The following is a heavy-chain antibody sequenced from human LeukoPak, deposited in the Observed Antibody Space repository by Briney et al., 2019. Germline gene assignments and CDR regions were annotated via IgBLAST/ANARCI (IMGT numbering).Heavy chain of an antibody. V-gene: IGHV4-59*08. CDR3: ARSDYYYGMDV. CDR2: IYYSGST. Sequence: SETLSLTCTVSGGSISTYYWSWIRQPPGKGLEWIGYIYYSGSTNYNPSLKSRVTISVDTSRNQFSLKLSSVTAADTAVYYCARSDYYYGMDVWGQGTTVTVSS. J-gene: IGHJ6*02. CDR1: GGSISTYY.